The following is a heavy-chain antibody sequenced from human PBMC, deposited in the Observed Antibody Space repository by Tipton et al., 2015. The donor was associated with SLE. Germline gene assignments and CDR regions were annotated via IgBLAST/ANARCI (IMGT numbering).Heavy chain of an antibody. Sequence: CYNPSPRSRVTISVDTSKNQFSLKLSSVTAADTALYYCARDVEDLCLLDYWGQGTLVTVSS. V-gene: IGHV4-30-2*04. CDR3: ARDVEDLCLLDY. D-gene: IGHD2-15*01. J-gene: IGHJ4*02.